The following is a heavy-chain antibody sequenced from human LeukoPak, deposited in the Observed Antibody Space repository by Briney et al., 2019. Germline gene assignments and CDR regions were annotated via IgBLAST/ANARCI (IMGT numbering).Heavy chain of an antibody. J-gene: IGHJ4*02. Sequence: PSETLSLTCTVSGGSISSYYWSWSRQPPGKGLEWLGYIYYSGSTNYNPSLKSRVTISVDTSKNQFSLKLSSVTAADTAVYYCARGSPAAPLDYWGRGTLVTVSS. V-gene: IGHV4-59*01. D-gene: IGHD6-25*01. CDR1: GGSISSYY. CDR3: ARGSPAAPLDY. CDR2: IYYSGST.